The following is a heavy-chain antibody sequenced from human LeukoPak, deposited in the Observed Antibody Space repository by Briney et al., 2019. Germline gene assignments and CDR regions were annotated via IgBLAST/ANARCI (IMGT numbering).Heavy chain of an antibody. D-gene: IGHD6-13*01. CDR2: MNPNSGNT. CDR3: ARRSSSWDYYFDY. J-gene: IGHJ4*02. CDR1: GYTFTSYD. V-gene: IGHV1-8*03. Sequence: GASVKVSCKASGYTFTSYDINWVRQATGQGLEWMGWMNPNSGNTGYAQKFQGRVTITRNTSISTAYMEPSSLRSEDTAVYYCARRSSSWDYYFDYWGQGTLVTVSS.